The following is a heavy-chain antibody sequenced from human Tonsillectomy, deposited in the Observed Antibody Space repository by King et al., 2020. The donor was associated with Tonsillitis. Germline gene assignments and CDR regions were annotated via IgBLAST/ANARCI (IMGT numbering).Heavy chain of an antibody. CDR1: GGSISSGGYS. J-gene: IGHJ6*04. D-gene: IGHD4-17*01. V-gene: IGHV4-30-2*01. Sequence: QLQESGSGLVKPSQTLSLTCAVSGGSISSGGYSWSWIRQPPGKGLEWIGYIYHRESPYYNPSLKSRVTISIDRSNNHLSLNLSSVTAADTAVYYCARYAGENGMDVWGEGPSVTVSP. CDR3: ARYAGENGMDV. CDR2: IYHRESP.